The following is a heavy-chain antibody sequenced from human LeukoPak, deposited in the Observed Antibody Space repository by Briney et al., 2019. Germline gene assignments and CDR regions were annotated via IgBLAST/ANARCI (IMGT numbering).Heavy chain of an antibody. Sequence: ASVKVSCKASGYTFTSYYMHWVRQALGQGLEWMGIINPSGGSTSYAQKFQGRVSMTRDTSTSTVYMDLSSLRSEDTAVYYCARALYYFGSGSYSGYYGMDVWGQGTTVTVSS. V-gene: IGHV1-46*01. CDR1: GYTFTSYY. D-gene: IGHD3-10*01. CDR2: INPSGGST. CDR3: ARALYYFGSGSYSGYYGMDV. J-gene: IGHJ6*02.